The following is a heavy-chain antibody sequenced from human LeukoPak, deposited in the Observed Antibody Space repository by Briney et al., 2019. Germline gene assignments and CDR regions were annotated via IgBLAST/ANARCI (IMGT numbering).Heavy chain of an antibody. CDR3: ARRRGSGSYSLYFDY. CDR1: GGSISSYY. V-gene: IGHV4-59*08. D-gene: IGHD3-10*01. J-gene: IGHJ4*02. Sequence: SETLSLTCTVSGGSISSYYWSWIRQPPGKGLEWIGYIYYSGGTNYNPSLKSRVAMSVDTSKNHFSLKLSSVTAADTAVYYCARRRGSGSYSLYFDYWGPGILVTVSS. CDR2: IYYSGGT.